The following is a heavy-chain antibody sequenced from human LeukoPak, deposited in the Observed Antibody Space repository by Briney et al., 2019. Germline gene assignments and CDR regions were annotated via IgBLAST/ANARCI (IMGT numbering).Heavy chain of an antibody. D-gene: IGHD5-18*01. J-gene: IGHJ4*02. CDR1: GGTFSSYA. V-gene: IGHV1-69*05. CDR2: IIPIFGTA. Sequence: SSVKVSCKASGGTFSSYAISWVRQAPGQGLEWMGGIIPIFGTANYAQKFQGRVTITTDGSTSTAYMELSSLRSEDTAVYYCASNLDTAMVGNFDYWGQGTLVTVSS. CDR3: ASNLDTAMVGNFDY.